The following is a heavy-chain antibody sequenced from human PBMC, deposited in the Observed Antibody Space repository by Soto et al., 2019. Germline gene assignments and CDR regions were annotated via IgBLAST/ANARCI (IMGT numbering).Heavy chain of an antibody. D-gene: IGHD2-2*02. Sequence: GGSLRLSCAASGFTFSSYAMHWVRQAPGKGLEWVAVISYDGSNKYYADSVKGRFTISRDNSKNTLYLQMNSLRAEDTAVYYCARAYCSSTSCYSGWFDPWGQGTLVTVSS. J-gene: IGHJ5*02. V-gene: IGHV3-30-3*01. CDR1: GFTFSSYA. CDR3: ARAYCSSTSCYSGWFDP. CDR2: ISYDGSNK.